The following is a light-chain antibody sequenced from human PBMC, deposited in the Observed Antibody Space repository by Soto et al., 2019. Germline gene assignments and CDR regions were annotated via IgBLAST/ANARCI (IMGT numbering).Light chain of an antibody. CDR2: DVS. Sequence: QSALTQPASVSGSPGQSITISCTGTSSDVGGYNYVSWYQQHPGKAPKLMIYDVSNRPSGVSNRFSGSKSGNTASLTISGRQADDEADYYCSSYTSSSTRLYVFGTGTKLTVL. V-gene: IGLV2-14*01. J-gene: IGLJ1*01. CDR1: SSDVGGYNY. CDR3: SSYTSSSTRLYV.